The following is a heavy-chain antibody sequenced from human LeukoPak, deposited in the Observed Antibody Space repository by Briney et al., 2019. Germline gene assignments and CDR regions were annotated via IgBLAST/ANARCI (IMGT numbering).Heavy chain of an antibody. CDR1: GFTFSNAW. D-gene: IGHD4-23*01. J-gene: IGHJ4*02. CDR2: IKGKTDGGTT. Sequence: PGGSLRLSCAASGFTFSNAWMSWVRQAPGKGLEWVGRIKGKTDGGTTDYAAPVKGRFTISRDDSKNTLHLQMNSLKTEDTAIYYCTTERRYGANSAGSDHWGQGTLVTVSS. V-gene: IGHV3-15*01. CDR3: TTERRYGANSAGSDH.